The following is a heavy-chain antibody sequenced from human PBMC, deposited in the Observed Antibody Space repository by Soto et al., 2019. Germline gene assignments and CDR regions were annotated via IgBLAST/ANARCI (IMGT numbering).Heavy chain of an antibody. Sequence: GGSLRLSCAASGLIFSNYFMSWVRQAPGKGLEWVAVIWYDGNRQYYADSVKGRCTVSKDNSKNMVYLQMNSLRAEDTAVYYCARDNDCSDHYSDFDYWGQGTLVTVSS. J-gene: IGHJ4*02. V-gene: IGHV3-33*08. CDR3: ARDNDCSDHYSDFDY. D-gene: IGHD3-22*01. CDR2: IWYDGNRQ. CDR1: GLIFSNYF.